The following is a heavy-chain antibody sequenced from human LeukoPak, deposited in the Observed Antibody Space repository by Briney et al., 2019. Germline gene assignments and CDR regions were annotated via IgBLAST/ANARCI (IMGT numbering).Heavy chain of an antibody. J-gene: IGHJ4*02. D-gene: IGHD3-10*01. CDR3: AREPSYYYGSGSYPL. V-gene: IGHV4-39*07. CDR2: IYYSGST. CDR1: GGSISSSSYY. Sequence: SETLSLTCTVSGGSISSSSYYWGWIRQPPGKGLEWIGSIYYSGSTYYNPSLKSRVTISVDTSKNQFSLKLSSVTAADTAVYYCAREPSYYYGSGSYPLWGQGTLVTVSS.